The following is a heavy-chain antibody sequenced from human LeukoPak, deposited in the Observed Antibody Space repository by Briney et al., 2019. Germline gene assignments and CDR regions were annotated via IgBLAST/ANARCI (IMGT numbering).Heavy chain of an antibody. CDR2: ISWDGGST. J-gene: IGHJ4*02. Sequence: HPGGSLRLSCTASVFTFDDYAMHWVHQAPGKGLEWVSLISWDGGSTYYADSVKGRFTISRDNSKNSLYLQMNSLRAEDTALYYCAKGGDSSGWLTIDYWGQGTLVTVSS. CDR1: VFTFDDYA. CDR3: AKGGDSSGWLTIDY. D-gene: IGHD6-19*01. V-gene: IGHV3-43D*03.